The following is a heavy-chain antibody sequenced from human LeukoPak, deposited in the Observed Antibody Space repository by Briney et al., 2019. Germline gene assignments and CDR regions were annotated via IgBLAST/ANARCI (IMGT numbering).Heavy chain of an antibody. Sequence: SETLSLTCTVSGDSLTSGSYYWSWIRQPAGKGLEWIGRIYTGGTTNYNPSLKSRITISFDTSKNQISLQLTSVTAADTAVYYCARGGGAFDDWGQGTLVTVSS. CDR3: ARGGGAFDD. J-gene: IGHJ4*02. CDR2: IYTGGTT. CDR1: GDSLTSGSYY. D-gene: IGHD1-26*01. V-gene: IGHV4-61*02.